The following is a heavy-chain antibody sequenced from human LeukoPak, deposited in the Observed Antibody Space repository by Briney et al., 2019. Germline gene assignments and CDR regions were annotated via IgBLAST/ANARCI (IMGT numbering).Heavy chain of an antibody. D-gene: IGHD2-2*01. J-gene: IGHJ4*02. CDR1: GYTLTELS. CDR2: FDPEDGET. CDR3: ARSTPYIVVVPAAPTFDY. Sequence: VASVKVSCKVSGYTLTELSMHWVRQAPGKGLEWMGGFDPEDGETIYAQKFQGRVTMTEDTSTSTAYMELRSLRSDDTAVYYCARSTPYIVVVPAAPTFDYWGQGTLVTVSS. V-gene: IGHV1-24*01.